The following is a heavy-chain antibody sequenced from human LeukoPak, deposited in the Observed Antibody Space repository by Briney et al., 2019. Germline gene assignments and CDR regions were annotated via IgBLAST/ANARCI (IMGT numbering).Heavy chain of an antibody. D-gene: IGHD6-19*01. CDR2: ISSNGRTT. CDR1: GFTFSSYA. V-gene: IGHV3-64*01. J-gene: IGHJ5*02. Sequence: GGSLRLSCAASGFTFSSYALHWVRQAPGKGLEYVSAISSNGRTTFYANSVKGRFTISRDSSKNTLYLQMGSLRAEDTAVYYCARVSGWYWFDQWGQGTLVTVSS. CDR3: ARVSGWYWFDQ.